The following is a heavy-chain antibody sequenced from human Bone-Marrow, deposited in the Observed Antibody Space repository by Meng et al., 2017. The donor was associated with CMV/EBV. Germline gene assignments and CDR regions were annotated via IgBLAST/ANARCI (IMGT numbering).Heavy chain of an antibody. CDR3: ARTEGGMGGNRYFDY. Sequence: SETLSLTCAVYGGSFGSFYWSWIRQPPGKGLEWVGAINHSGSANYNPSLKSRVTISVDTSKNQFSLKLSSVTAADTAVYYCARTEGGMGGNRYFDYWGQGTLVTVSS. V-gene: IGHV4-34*01. CDR2: INHSGSA. CDR1: GGSFGSFY. J-gene: IGHJ4*02. D-gene: IGHD2/OR15-2a*01.